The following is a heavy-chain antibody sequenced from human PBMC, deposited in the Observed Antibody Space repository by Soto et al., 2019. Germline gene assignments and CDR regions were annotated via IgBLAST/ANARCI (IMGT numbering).Heavy chain of an antibody. CDR3: AKDRGTDY. CDR2: ISYDGSNK. Sequence: QVQLVESGGGVVQPGRSLRLSCAASGFTFSSYGMHWVRQAPGKGLEWVAVISYDGSNKYYADSVKGRFTISRDNSKNTLYLQMNRLRAEDTAVYYCAKDRGTDYWGQGTLVTVSS. J-gene: IGHJ4*02. V-gene: IGHV3-30*18. CDR1: GFTFSSYG.